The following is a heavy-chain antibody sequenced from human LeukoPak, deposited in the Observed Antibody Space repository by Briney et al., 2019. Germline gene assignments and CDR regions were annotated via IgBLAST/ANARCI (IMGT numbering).Heavy chain of an antibody. CDR3: AAVSDYYDSSGYSPVYFDY. D-gene: IGHD3-22*01. CDR1: GFTFTSSA. J-gene: IGHJ4*02. V-gene: IGHV1-58*01. Sequence: SVKVSCKASGFTFTSSAVQWVRQARGQRLEWIGWIVVGSGNTNYAQKFQERVTITRDVSTSTAYMELSSLRSEDTAVYYCAAVSDYYDSSGYSPVYFDYWGQGTLVTVSS. CDR2: IVVGSGNT.